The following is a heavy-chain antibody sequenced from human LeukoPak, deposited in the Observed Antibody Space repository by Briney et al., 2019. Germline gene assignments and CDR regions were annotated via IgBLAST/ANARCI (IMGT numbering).Heavy chain of an antibody. V-gene: IGHV3-7*05. D-gene: IGHD3-3*01. CDR1: GSTVSSYS. J-gene: IGHJ4*02. CDR3: ARRGRIFVVVSIGYFDY. CDR2: IEQGGSEK. Sequence: GGSLSLACAASGSTVSSYSMSWARQAPGKGLEWVANIEQGGSEKNYVDSVKGRFTISRDNAKNSLYLQMNNLRAEDTAVYYCARRGRIFVVVSIGYFDYWGQGTLVTVSS.